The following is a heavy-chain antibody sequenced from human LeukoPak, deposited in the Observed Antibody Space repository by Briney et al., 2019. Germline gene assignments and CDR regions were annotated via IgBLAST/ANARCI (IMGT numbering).Heavy chain of an antibody. Sequence: QPGGSLRLSCAASGLTFSSYAMHWVRQAPGKGLEWVAVISDDGSNKYYADSVKGRFTISRGNSKNTLYLQMNSLRPEDTAVYYCARVDDLDAFDIWGQGTMVTVSS. V-gene: IGHV3-30*04. CDR3: ARVDDLDAFDI. J-gene: IGHJ3*02. CDR2: ISDDGSNK. CDR1: GLTFSSYA. D-gene: IGHD2-2*03.